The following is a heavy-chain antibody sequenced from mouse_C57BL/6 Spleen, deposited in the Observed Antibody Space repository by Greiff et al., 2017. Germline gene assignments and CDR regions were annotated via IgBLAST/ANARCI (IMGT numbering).Heavy chain of an antibody. J-gene: IGHJ4*01. Sequence: VQLQQSGAELARPGASVKLSCKASGYTFTSYGISWVKQRTGQGLEWIGEIYPRSGNTYYNEKFKGKATLTADKSSSTAYMELRSLTSEDSAVYFCARDYYGSSYDYYAMYYWGQGTSVTVSS. CDR2: IYPRSGNT. V-gene: IGHV1-81*01. CDR1: GYTFTSYG. D-gene: IGHD1-1*01. CDR3: ARDYYGSSYDYYAMYY.